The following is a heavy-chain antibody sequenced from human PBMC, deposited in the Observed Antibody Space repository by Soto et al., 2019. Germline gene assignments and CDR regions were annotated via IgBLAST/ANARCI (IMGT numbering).Heavy chain of an antibody. J-gene: IGHJ6*02. V-gene: IGHV4-34*01. CDR2: INHSGST. CDR3: ARVDGSGSYYYWSPPFYYYGMDV. Sequence: QVQLQQWGAGLLKPSETLSLTCAVYGGSFSGYYWSWIRQPPGKGLEWIGEINHSGSTNYNPSLKSRVTISVDTSKNQFSLKLSSVNAADTAVYYCARVDGSGSYYYWSPPFYYYGMDVWGQGTTVTVSS. CDR1: GGSFSGYY. D-gene: IGHD3-10*01.